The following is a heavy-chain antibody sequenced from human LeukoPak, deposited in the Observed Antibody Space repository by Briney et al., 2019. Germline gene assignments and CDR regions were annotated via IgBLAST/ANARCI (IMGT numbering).Heavy chain of an antibody. J-gene: IGHJ4*02. CDR2: IKSDGSST. Sequence: PGGSLRLSCAASGFTFSTYWMHWVRQAPGKGLVWVSHIKSDGSSTSYADSVKGRFTFSRDNAKNSLFLQMSSLRAEDTAVYYCTSLGNYGSGSFSFNYWGQGTLVTVSS. V-gene: IGHV3-74*01. D-gene: IGHD3-10*01. CDR3: TSLGNYGSGSFSFNY. CDR1: GFTFSTYW.